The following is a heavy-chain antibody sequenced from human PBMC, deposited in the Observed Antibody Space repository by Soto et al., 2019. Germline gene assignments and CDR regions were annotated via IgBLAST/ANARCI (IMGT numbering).Heavy chain of an antibody. CDR3: AREAGGGYDHRWFAP. D-gene: IGHD5-12*01. J-gene: IGHJ5*02. V-gene: IGHV4-31*03. CDR1: GGSISSGGYY. CDR2: IYYSGGT. Sequence: QVQLQESGPGLVKPSQTLSLTCTVSGGSISSGGYYWSWIRQHPGKGLEWIGYIYYSGGTYYNPSLKSRVTISVDTSKNQFSLKLSSVTAADTAVYYCAREAGGGYDHRWFAPWGQGTLVTVSS.